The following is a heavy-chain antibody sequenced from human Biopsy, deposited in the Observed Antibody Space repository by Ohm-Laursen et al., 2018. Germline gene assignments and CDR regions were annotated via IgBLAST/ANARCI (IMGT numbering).Heavy chain of an antibody. CDR3: ARDKITYCTSTSCDYFGMDV. V-gene: IGHV4-59*01. CDR1: GDSISSYY. D-gene: IGHD2-2*01. Sequence: SETLSLTWTVSGDSISSYYWSWIRQPPGKGLEWIGYVSYTGSTDYNPSLQSRVTISVDTSKNHFSLKLTSVTAADTAVYYCARDKITYCTSTSCDYFGMDVWGQGTTVTVSS. J-gene: IGHJ6*02. CDR2: VSYTGST.